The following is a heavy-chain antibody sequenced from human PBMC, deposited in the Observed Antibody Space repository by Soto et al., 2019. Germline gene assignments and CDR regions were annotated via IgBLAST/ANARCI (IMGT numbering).Heavy chain of an antibody. Sequence: SETLSLTCTVSGGSISSYYWSWIRQPPGKGLEWIGYIYYSGSTNYNPSLKSRVTISVDTSKNQFSLKLSSVTAADTAVYYCARVRRLGWPYYYYMDVWGKGTTVTVSS. CDR1: GGSISSYY. V-gene: IGHV4-59*01. CDR2: IYYSGST. D-gene: IGHD3-16*01. CDR3: ARVRRLGWPYYYYMDV. J-gene: IGHJ6*03.